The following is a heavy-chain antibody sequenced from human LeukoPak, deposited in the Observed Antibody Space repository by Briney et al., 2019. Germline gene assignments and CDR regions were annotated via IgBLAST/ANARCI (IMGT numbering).Heavy chain of an antibody. J-gene: IGHJ4*02. Sequence: SETLSLTCTVSGGSISSYYWSWIRQPPGKGLEWIGYTYYSGSTNYNPSLKSRVTISVDTSKNQFSLKLSSVTAADTAVYYCARARDDSSGYTFDYWGQGTLVTVSS. CDR3: ARARDDSSGYTFDY. CDR1: GGSISSYY. CDR2: TYYSGST. V-gene: IGHV4-59*01. D-gene: IGHD3-22*01.